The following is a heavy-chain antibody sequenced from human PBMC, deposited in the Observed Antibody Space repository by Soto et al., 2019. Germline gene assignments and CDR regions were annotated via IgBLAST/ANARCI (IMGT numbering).Heavy chain of an antibody. CDR2: ISYDGSNK. Sequence: GGSLRLSCSASGFTFSSYGMHWVRQAPGKGLEWVAVISYDGSNKYYADSVKGRFTISRDNSKNTLYLQMNSLRAEDTAVYYCAIEFWQRPSYYYYYGMDVWGQGTTVTVS. CDR1: GFTFSSYG. CDR3: AIEFWQRPSYYYYYGMDV. V-gene: IGHV3-33*01. J-gene: IGHJ6*02.